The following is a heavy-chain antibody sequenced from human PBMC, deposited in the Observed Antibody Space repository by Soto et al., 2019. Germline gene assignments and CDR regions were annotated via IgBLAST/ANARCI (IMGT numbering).Heavy chain of an antibody. J-gene: IGHJ4*02. CDR2: LTRSATT. Sequence: GGSLRLSCVASGFTFSSYAMSWVRQAPQKGLEWVSTLTRSATTVYAASVRGRFTISRDNSKNTLYLQMDSLRAEDTAVYYCARVPVYNSGWSHDYWGQGTLVTVSS. CDR1: GFTFSSYA. D-gene: IGHD6-19*01. CDR3: ARVPVYNSGWSHDY. V-gene: IGHV3-23*01.